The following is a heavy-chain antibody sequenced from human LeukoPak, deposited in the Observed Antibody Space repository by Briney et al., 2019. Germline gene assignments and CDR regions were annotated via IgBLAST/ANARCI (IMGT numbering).Heavy chain of an antibody. CDR2: INPNSGGT. Sequence: ASVKVSCKASGYTFTGYYMHWVRQAPGQGLEWMGWINPNSGGTNYAQKFQGRITMTRDTSISTAYMELSSLRSEDTAVYYCARSGWYEGFFDYWGQGTLVTVSS. V-gene: IGHV1-2*02. CDR1: GYTFTGYY. D-gene: IGHD6-19*01. J-gene: IGHJ4*02. CDR3: ARSGWYEGFFDY.